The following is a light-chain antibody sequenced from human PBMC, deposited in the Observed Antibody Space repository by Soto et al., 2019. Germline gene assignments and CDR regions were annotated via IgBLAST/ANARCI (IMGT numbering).Light chain of an antibody. Sequence: AIQLTKSPSSLSASVGDRVTITCRASQGISSALAWYQQKQGKAPKLLIYDASSLESGVPSRFSGSGSGTDFNLTISSLQPEDFEPYYCLQFKKYPLTCGGGTKVELK. CDR1: QGISSA. J-gene: IGKJ4*01. CDR3: LQFKKYPLT. V-gene: IGKV1D-13*01. CDR2: DAS.